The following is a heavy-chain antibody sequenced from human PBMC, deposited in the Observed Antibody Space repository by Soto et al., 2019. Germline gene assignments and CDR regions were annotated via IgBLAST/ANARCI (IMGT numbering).Heavy chain of an antibody. Sequence: RILKAPGKGLEWVSSIRSSSRYIYYADSVKGRFTISRDNGKNSLYLQMNSLRAEDMVVYYCGRIPLGYDGFGIWGQGTMVTVSS. CDR2: IRSSSRYI. V-gene: IGHV3-21*01. CDR3: GRIPLGYDGFGI. J-gene: IGHJ3*02. D-gene: IGHD2-15*01.